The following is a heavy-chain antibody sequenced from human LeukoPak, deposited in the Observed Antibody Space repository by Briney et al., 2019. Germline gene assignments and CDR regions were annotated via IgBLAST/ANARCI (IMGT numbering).Heavy chain of an antibody. CDR2: ISGSGGST. J-gene: IGHJ4*02. Sequence: GGSLRLSCVPSGFSFSNYAMSWVRQAPGKGLEWVSSISGSGGSTHYVDSVKGRFTISRDKTKNTLYLQMNSLRAEDTAVYYCARAEPQWPIPHPFDYWGQGTLVTVSS. V-gene: IGHV3-23*01. CDR1: GFSFSNYA. CDR3: ARAEPQWPIPHPFDY. D-gene: IGHD6-19*01.